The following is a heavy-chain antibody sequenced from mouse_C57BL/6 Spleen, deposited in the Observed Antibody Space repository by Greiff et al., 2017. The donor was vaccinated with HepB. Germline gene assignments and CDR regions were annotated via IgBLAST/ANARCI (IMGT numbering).Heavy chain of an antibody. D-gene: IGHD4-1*01. CDR3: AREDTGTEDFDY. CDR2: IYPGDGDT. J-gene: IGHJ2*01. CDR1: GYAFSSSW. Sequence: QVQLQQSGPELVKPGASVKISCKASGYAFSSSWMNWVKQRPGKGLEWIGRIYPGDGDTNYNGKFKGKATLTADKSSSTAYMQLSSLTSEDSAVYFCAREDTGTEDFDYWGQGTTLTVSS. V-gene: IGHV1-82*01.